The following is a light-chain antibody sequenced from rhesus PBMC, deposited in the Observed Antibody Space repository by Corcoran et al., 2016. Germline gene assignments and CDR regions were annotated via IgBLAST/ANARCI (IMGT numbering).Light chain of an antibody. J-gene: IGKJ1*01. CDR1: QGISNW. CDR2: TAS. V-gene: IGKV1-18*01. Sequence: DIQMTQSPSSLSASIGDKVTITCRASQGISNWLAWYQQKPGKAPKLLIYTASNLQSGVPSRFSGSGSGTDYTLTISSLQPEDFATYYCQQGYNTPRTFGQGTKVAIK. CDR3: QQGYNTPRT.